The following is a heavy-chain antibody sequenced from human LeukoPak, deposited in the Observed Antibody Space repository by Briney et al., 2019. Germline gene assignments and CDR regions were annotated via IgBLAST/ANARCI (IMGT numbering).Heavy chain of an antibody. CDR2: FDPEDGET. CDR3: ATWGYSSSRNLDY. D-gene: IGHD6-13*01. V-gene: IGHV1-24*01. CDR1: GYTLTELS. J-gene: IGHJ4*02. Sequence: ASVKVSCKVSGYTLTELSMHWVRQAPGKGLEWMGGFDPEDGETIYAQKFQGRATMTEDTSTDTAYMELSSLRSEDTAVYYCATWGYSSSRNLDYWGQGTLVTVSS.